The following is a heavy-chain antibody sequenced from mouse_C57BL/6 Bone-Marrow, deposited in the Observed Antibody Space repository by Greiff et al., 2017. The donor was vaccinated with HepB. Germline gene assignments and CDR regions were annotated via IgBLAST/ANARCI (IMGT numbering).Heavy chain of an antibody. Sequence: EVQRVESGPELVKPGASVKIPCKASGYTFTDYNMDWVKQSHGKSLEWIGDINPNNGGTIYNQKFKGKATLTVDKSSSTAYMELRSLTSEDTAVYYCARGGLLRWYFDVWGTGTTVTVSS. CDR1: GYTFTDYN. CDR2: INPNNGGT. D-gene: IGHD1-1*01. CDR3: ARGGLLRWYFDV. V-gene: IGHV1-18*01. J-gene: IGHJ1*03.